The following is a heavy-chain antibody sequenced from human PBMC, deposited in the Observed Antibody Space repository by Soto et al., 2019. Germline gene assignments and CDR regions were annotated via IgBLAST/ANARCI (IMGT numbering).Heavy chain of an antibody. CDR3: STRAYDTNGYYRFGP. CDR1: GGSFSGHS. CDR2: INHSGRV. J-gene: IGHJ5*01. V-gene: IGHV4-34*01. D-gene: IGHD3-22*01. Sequence: SETLSLTCAVYGGSFSGHSWTWIRKSPGKGLEWIGDINHSGRVNYSPSLKSRVTISLDTSKNQFSLTLSAVTAADTAMYYCSTRAYDTNGYYRFGPWGQGTLVTVSS.